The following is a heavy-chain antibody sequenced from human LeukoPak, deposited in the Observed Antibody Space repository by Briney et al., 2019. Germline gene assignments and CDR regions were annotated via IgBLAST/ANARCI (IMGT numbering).Heavy chain of an antibody. CDR1: GGTFSSYA. V-gene: IGHV1-69*04. CDR3: ARAEKPNWGNYYYCMDV. J-gene: IGHJ6*03. D-gene: IGHD7-27*01. Sequence: SVKVSCKASGGTFSSYAISWVRQAPGQGLEWMGRIIPILGIANYAQKFQGRVTITADKSTSTAYMELSSLRSEDTAVYYCARAEKPNWGNYYYCMDVWGKGTTVTVSS. CDR2: IIPILGIA.